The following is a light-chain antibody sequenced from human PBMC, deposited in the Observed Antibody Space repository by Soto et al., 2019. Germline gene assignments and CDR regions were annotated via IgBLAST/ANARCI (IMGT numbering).Light chain of an antibody. Sequence: EIVLTQSPATLSLSPGERATLSCRASQSVSSYLAWYQQKPGQAPRLLIYDASNRATGIPARFSGSGSGTDFTLTISSLEPEDFAVYYCQQRSIWPPEYTFGQGTKLVIK. CDR2: DAS. CDR1: QSVSSY. CDR3: QQRSIWPPEYT. J-gene: IGKJ2*01. V-gene: IGKV3-11*01.